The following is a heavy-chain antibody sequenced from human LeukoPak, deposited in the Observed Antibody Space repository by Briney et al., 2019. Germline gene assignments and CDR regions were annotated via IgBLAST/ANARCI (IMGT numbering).Heavy chain of an antibody. CDR2: ISSSGSTI. D-gene: IGHD4-17*01. CDR1: GFTFSSYE. CDR3: AKEGVDYGDTFDAFDI. V-gene: IGHV3-48*03. J-gene: IGHJ3*02. Sequence: GGSLRLSCAASGFTFSSYEMNWVRQAPGKGLEWVSYISSSGSTIYYADSVKGRFTISRDNSKNTLYLQMNSLRAEDTAVYYCAKEGVDYGDTFDAFDIWGQGTMVTVSS.